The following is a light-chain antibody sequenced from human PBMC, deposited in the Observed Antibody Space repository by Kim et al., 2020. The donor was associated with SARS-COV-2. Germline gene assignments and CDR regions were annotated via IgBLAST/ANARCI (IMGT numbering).Light chain of an antibody. V-gene: IGKV3-15*01. CDR2: AAS. CDR1: QSVNTN. J-gene: IGKJ2*01. Sequence: EIVMTQSPATLSVSPGERATLSCKASQSVNTNLAWYQQRPGQAPRLLIFAASSRATGIPARFSGHGSGKEFTLAINSLQSEDVAVYYCQQYDDWPPSTFGQGTKVDIK. CDR3: QQYDDWPPST.